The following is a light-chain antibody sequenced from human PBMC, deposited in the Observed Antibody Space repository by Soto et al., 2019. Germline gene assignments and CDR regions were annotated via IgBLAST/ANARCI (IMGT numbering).Light chain of an antibody. Sequence: ESVLTQSPATLSLSPGERATLSCRASQSIGSYLAWYQQRPGQPPRLLIYDASNRATGIPARFSGSGSGTDFTLTISSLEPEDFAVYYCQQRNNWQAFGQGTRLEIK. V-gene: IGKV3-11*01. CDR3: QQRNNWQA. J-gene: IGKJ5*01. CDR2: DAS. CDR1: QSIGSY.